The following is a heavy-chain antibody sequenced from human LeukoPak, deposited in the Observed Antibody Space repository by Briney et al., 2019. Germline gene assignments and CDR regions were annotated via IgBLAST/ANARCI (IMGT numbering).Heavy chain of an antibody. V-gene: IGHV3-21*01. J-gene: IGHJ5*02. CDR3: ARDRGIDYLSAFDP. CDR1: GFTFSSYS. CDR2: ISSSSSYI. D-gene: IGHD3-10*01. Sequence: GGSLRLSCAASGFTFSSYSMNWVRQAPGKRLEWVSSISSSSSYIYYADSVKGRFTISRDNAKNSLYLQMKSLRAEDTAVYYCARDRGIDYLSAFDPWGQGTLVTVSS.